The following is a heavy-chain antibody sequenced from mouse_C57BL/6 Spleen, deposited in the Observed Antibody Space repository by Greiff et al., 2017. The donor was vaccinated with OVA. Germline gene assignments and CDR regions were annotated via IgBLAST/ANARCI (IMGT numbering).Heavy chain of an antibody. V-gene: IGHV1-64*01. CDR3: AREGNYVFYFDY. D-gene: IGHD2-1*01. CDR1: GYTFTSYW. J-gene: IGHJ2*01. Sequence: QVQLKQPGAELVKPGASVKLSCKASGYTFTSYWMHWVKQRPGQGLEWIGMIHPNSGSTNYNEKFKSKATLTVDKSSSTAYMQLSSLTSEDSAVYYCAREGNYVFYFDYWGQGTTLTVSS. CDR2: IHPNSGST.